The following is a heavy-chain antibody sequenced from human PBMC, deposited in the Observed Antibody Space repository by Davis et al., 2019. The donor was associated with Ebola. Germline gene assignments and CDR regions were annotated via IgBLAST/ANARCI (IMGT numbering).Heavy chain of an antibody. CDR3: ARDGGPGGYYRYYYYYGMDV. CDR1: GFTVSSNY. J-gene: IGHJ6*04. CDR2: IYSGGST. Sequence: GGSLRLSCAASGFTVSSNYMSWVRQAPGKGLEWVSVIYSGGSTYYADSVKGRFTISRHNSKNTLYLQMNSLRAEDTAVYYCARDGGPGGYYRYYYYYGMDVWGKGTTVTVSS. V-gene: IGHV3-53*04. D-gene: IGHD3-22*01.